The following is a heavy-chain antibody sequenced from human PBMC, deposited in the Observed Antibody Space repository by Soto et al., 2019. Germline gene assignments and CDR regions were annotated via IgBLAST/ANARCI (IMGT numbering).Heavy chain of an antibody. D-gene: IGHD3-10*01. CDR1: GYTFTSYA. V-gene: IGHV1-3*01. Sequence: ASVKVSCKASGYTFTSYAMHWVRQAPGQRLEWMGWINAGNGNTKYSQKFQGRVTITRDTSASTAYMELSSLRSEDTAVYYCARLQNVLLWFGELFGNYYYYMDVWGKGTTVTVSS. CDR2: INAGNGNT. CDR3: ARLQNVLLWFGELFGNYYYYMDV. J-gene: IGHJ6*03.